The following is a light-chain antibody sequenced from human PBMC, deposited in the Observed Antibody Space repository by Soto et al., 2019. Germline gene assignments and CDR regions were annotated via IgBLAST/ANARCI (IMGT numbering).Light chain of an antibody. J-gene: IGLJ3*02. CDR1: SDDVGAYNS. CDR3: SSYTNSITRV. CDR2: EVT. Sequence: QSALTQPASVSGSPGQSITISCPGTSDDVGAYNSVSWYQQHPGKAPKLIIYEVTNRPSGVSNRFFGSKSGYTASLTISGLQAEDEADYYCSSYTNSITRVFGGGTKLTVL. V-gene: IGLV2-14*01.